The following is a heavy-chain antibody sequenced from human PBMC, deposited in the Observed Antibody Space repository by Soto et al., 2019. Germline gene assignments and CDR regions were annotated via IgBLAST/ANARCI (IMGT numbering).Heavy chain of an antibody. CDR3: ARGEQRLQWASLYSFSMDV. V-gene: IGHV1-2*02. J-gene: IGHJ6*02. Sequence: QVQLVQSGAEVKKPGASVKISCKTSGYTFTDYYMHWVRQAPGQGLEWMGWINPNSGGTHYAQKFQGRATMTRVTSISTAYMEVSRLTSDDMAVYFCARGEQRLQWASLYSFSMDVWGQGTTVTVSS. CDR1: GYTFTDYY. D-gene: IGHD6-25*01. CDR2: INPNSGGT.